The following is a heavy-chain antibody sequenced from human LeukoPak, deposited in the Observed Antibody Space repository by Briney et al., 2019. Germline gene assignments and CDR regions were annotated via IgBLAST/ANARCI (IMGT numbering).Heavy chain of an antibody. D-gene: IGHD5-12*01. CDR2: ISAYNGNT. Sequence: ASVKVSCKASGYTFTSYGISWVRQAPGQGLEWMEWISAYNGNTNYAQKLQGRVTMTTDTSTSTAYMELRSLRSDDTAVYYCARDHESFDIVATIGYWGQGTLVTVSS. J-gene: IGHJ4*02. CDR3: ARDHESFDIVATIGY. CDR1: GYTFTSYG. V-gene: IGHV1-18*01.